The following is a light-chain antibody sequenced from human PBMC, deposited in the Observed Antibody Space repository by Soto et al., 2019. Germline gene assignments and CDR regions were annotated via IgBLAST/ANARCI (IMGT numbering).Light chain of an antibody. CDR3: QHRDNWPPRAA. CDR1: QSVNIY. V-gene: IGKV3-11*01. Sequence: EIVLTQSPATLSLSPGERATLSCKASQSVNIYLAWYQQKPGQAPRLLIYDTSDRATGVPARFSGSGSGTDFTLTISSLESEYFAVYYCQHRDNWPPRAAFGGGTKVEVK. J-gene: IGKJ4*01. CDR2: DTS.